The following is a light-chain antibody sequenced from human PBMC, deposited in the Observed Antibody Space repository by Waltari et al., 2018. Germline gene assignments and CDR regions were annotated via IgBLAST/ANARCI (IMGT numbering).Light chain of an antibody. CDR2: DVS. J-gene: IGLJ1*01. CDR3: SSYTSSSTPYV. V-gene: IGLV2-14*01. Sequence: QSALTQPASVSGSPGQSITISCTGTSSDVGGYNYVSCYQQHTGKAPKLMIYDVSKRPSGVSNRFSGSKSGNTASLTISGLQAEDEADYYCSSYTSSSTPYVFGTGTKVTVL. CDR1: SSDVGGYNY.